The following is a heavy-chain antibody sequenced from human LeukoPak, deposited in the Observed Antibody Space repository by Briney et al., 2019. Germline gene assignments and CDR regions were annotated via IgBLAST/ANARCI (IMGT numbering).Heavy chain of an antibody. J-gene: IGHJ4*02. CDR3: AKDLSSSGSYSSVDY. Sequence: TGGSLRLSCAASGFTFDDYAMHRVRQAPGKGLEWVSGISWNSGSIGYADSVKGRFTISRDNAKNSLYLQMNSLRAEDTALYYCAKDLSSSGSYSSVDYWGQGTLVTVSS. CDR2: ISWNSGSI. CDR1: GFTFDDYA. V-gene: IGHV3-9*01. D-gene: IGHD1-26*01.